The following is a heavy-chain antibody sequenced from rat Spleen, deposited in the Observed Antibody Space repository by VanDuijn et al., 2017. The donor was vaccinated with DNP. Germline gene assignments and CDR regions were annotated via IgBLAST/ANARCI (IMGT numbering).Heavy chain of an antibody. D-gene: IGHD4-3*01. V-gene: IGHV5-22*01. CDR1: GFTFSYYY. J-gene: IGHJ2*01. Sequence: VPLVESGGYVVQTGGVMELSCANSGFTFSYYYMVCVRQAPTKGLEWVAYIRFDGATTYSGDSVKGRFTIARDNAKSSLFLQMNSLRSEDMATYYCARWYNSGYYFDYWGQGVMVSVSS. CDR3: ARWYNSGYYFDY. CDR2: IRFDGATT.